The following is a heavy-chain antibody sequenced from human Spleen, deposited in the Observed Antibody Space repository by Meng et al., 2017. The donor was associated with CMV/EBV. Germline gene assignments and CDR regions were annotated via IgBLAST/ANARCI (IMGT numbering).Heavy chain of an antibody. CDR2: IYYSGST. J-gene: IGHJ6*02. CDR3: ARGSIAARLTYYYYGMDV. V-gene: IGHV4-31*02. Sequence: ISSGGYYWSWIRQHPGKGLEWIGYIYYSGSTYYNPSLKSRVTISVDTSKNQFSLKLSSVTAADTAVYYCARGSIAARLTYYYYGMDVWGQGTTVTVSS. D-gene: IGHD6-6*01. CDR1: ISSGGYY.